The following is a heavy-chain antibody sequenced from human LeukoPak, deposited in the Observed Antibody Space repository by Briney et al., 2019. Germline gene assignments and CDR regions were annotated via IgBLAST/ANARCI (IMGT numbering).Heavy chain of an antibody. CDR3: ATERRGSSWYDGKEAFDY. D-gene: IGHD6-13*01. J-gene: IGHJ4*02. CDR1: GLTFSNYW. Sequence: GGSLRLSCTASGLTFSNYWMSWVRRAPGKGLEWVANIKQDGGEKYYVDSVKGRFTIPRDNSRNSLYLQMNSLRGEDTAVYYCATERRGSSWYDGKEAFDYWGQGTLVTVSS. V-gene: IGHV3-7*01. CDR2: IKQDGGEK.